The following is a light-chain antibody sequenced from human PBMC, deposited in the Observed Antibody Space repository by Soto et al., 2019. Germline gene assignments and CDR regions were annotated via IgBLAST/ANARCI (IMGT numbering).Light chain of an antibody. V-gene: IGKV1-12*01. J-gene: IGKJ1*01. Sequence: DIQMTQSPSSVSASVGDRVTITCRASQGISSWLAWYQHKPGKAPKLLIYAASSLQSGVPSRFSASGTATEFTLTISSLQPEDFATYSGQQANPFPGTFGQGTMVEIK. CDR2: AAS. CDR3: QQANPFPGT. CDR1: QGISSW.